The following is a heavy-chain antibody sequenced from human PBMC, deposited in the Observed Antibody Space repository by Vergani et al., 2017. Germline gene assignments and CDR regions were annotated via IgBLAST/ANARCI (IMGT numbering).Heavy chain of an antibody. CDR1: GFTFSSHG. V-gene: IGHV3-30*18. J-gene: IGHJ4*02. D-gene: IGHD2-8*01. Sequence: QVQLVESGGGVVQPGRSLRLSCAASGFTFSSHGVHWVRQAPGKGLEWVAVISYDGINKYYADSVKGRFTISRDNSKNTLYLQMNSLRAEDTAVYYCAKAPDNGVCDYWGQGTLVTVSS. CDR2: ISYDGINK. CDR3: AKAPDNGVCDY.